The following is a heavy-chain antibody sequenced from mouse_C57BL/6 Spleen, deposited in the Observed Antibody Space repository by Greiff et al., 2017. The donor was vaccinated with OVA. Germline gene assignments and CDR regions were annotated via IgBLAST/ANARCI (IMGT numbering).Heavy chain of an antibody. J-gene: IGHJ3*01. V-gene: IGHV1-69*01. CDR1: GYTFTSYW. Sequence: VQLQQPGAELVMPGASVKLSCKASGYTFTSYWMHWVTQRPGQGLEWIGEIDPSDSYTNYNQKFKGKSTLTVDKSSSTAYMQLSSLTSEDSAVYYCARGGSSSGGFAYWGQGTLVTVSA. CDR2: IDPSDSYT. D-gene: IGHD1-1*01. CDR3: ARGGSSSGGFAY.